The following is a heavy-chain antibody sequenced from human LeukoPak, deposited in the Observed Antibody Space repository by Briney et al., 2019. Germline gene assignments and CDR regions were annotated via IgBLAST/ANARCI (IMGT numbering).Heavy chain of an antibody. CDR2: VSSNGAKT. V-gene: IGHV3-23*01. CDR3: AKDGGLWVSAHWGDS. CDR1: GFTFSSYA. D-gene: IGHD7-27*01. J-gene: IGHJ4*02. Sequence: GGSLRLSCAASGFTFSSYAITWVRQAPGKGLEWVSAVSSNGAKTYYADSVKGQFTISRDNYKNMVFLQMNSLRAEDTAVYYCAKDGGLWVSAHWGDSWGRGTLVTVSS.